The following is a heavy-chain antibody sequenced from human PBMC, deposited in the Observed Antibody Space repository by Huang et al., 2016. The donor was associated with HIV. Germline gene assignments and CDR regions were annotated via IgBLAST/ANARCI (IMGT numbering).Heavy chain of an antibody. Sequence: QVQLVESGGGLVKPEGSLRLSCAASGFTFSADYMAWIRPAPGNGLEWMSYISNTGDTIDYADSVRDRFTISRDNAKKSLSLQINSLRADDTAVYYCARGRYRLHPWGQGALVVVSS. D-gene: IGHD2-15*01. CDR1: GFTFSADY. CDR2: ISNTGDTI. CDR3: ARGRYRLHP. V-gene: IGHV3-11*01. J-gene: IGHJ5*02.